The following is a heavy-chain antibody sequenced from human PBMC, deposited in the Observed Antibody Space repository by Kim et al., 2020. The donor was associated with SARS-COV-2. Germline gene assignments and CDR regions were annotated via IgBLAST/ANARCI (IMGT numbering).Heavy chain of an antibody. J-gene: IGHJ4*02. D-gene: IGHD5-12*01. CDR2: INHSGST. CDR3: ARVVEILGVSGDY. V-gene: IGHV4-34*01. Sequence: SETLSLTCAVYGGSFSGYYWSWIRQPPGKGLEWIGEINHSGSTNYNPSLKSRVTISVDTSKNQFSLKLSSVTAADMAVYYCARVVEILGVSGDYWGQGTL. CDR1: GGSFSGYY.